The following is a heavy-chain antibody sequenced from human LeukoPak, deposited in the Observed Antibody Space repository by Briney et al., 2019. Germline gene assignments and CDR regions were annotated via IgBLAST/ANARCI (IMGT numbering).Heavy chain of an antibody. CDR3: ARWGTDFWSGYINY. CDR1: GFTFSSYW. V-gene: IGHV3-7*01. Sequence: GGSLRLSCAASGFTFSSYWMSWVRQAPGKGLEWVANIKQDGSEKYYVDSVKGRFTISRDNAKNSLYLQMNSLRAEDTAVYYCARWGTDFWSGYINYWGQGTLVTVSS. D-gene: IGHD3-3*01. J-gene: IGHJ4*02. CDR2: IKQDGSEK.